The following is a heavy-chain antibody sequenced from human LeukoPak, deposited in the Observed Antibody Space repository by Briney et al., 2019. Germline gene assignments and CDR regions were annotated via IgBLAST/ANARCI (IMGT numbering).Heavy chain of an antibody. V-gene: IGHV3-11*01. CDR1: GFTFSDYY. CDR3: AKLRVGALDY. Sequence: GGSLRLSCAASGFTFSDYYMSWIRQAPGKRLEWVSYINSSGYTIYYADSVKGRFTISRDNAKNSLYLQMNSLRAEDTAVYYCAKLRVGALDYWGQGTLVTVSS. CDR2: INSSGYTI. J-gene: IGHJ4*02. D-gene: IGHD1-26*01.